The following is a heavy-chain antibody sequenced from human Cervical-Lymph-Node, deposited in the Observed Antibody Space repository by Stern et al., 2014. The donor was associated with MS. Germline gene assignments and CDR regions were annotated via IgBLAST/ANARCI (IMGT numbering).Heavy chain of an antibody. CDR3: ARHCGFRPGCIDY. CDR2: HHPGGPNN. D-gene: IGHD2-21*01. V-gene: IGHV5-51*01. J-gene: IGHJ4*02. Sequence: VQLVQSGAEVKKPGESLKISCKGSGYSFNSYCIRWVRQMPGNGLERRAGHHPGGPNNSYSASVQGQVTISADKYISTSYLQRSSLKASDTAMYYCARHCGFRPGCIDYWGQGTLVTVSS. CDR1: GYSFNSYC.